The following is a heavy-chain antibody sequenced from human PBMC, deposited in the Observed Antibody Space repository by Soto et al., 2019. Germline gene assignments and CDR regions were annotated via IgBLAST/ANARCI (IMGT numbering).Heavy chain of an antibody. CDR2: INHSGST. V-gene: IGHV4-34*01. J-gene: IGHJ4*02. CDR3: ARVEYSSSSGLFDY. CDR1: GGSFSGYY. Sequence: SETLSLTCAVYGGSFSGYYWIWIRQPPGKGLEWIGEINHSGSTNYNPSLKSRVTISVDTSKNQFSLKLSSVTAADTAVYYCARVEYSSSSGLFDYWGQGTLVTVSS. D-gene: IGHD6-6*01.